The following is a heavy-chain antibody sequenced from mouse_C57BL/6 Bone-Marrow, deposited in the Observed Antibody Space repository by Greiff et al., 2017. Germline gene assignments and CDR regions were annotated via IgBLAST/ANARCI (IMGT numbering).Heavy chain of an antibody. D-gene: IGHD1-1*01. Sequence: EVQGVESGGGLVQPGGSLKLSCAASGFTFRDYYMYWVRQTPEKRLEWVAYISNGGGSTYYPDTVKGRFTISRANAKNTLYLQMSRLKSEDTAMYYCARQSYYGPWGQGTLVTVSA. J-gene: IGHJ3*01. CDR3: ARQSYYGP. CDR1: GFTFRDYY. V-gene: IGHV5-12*01. CDR2: ISNGGGST.